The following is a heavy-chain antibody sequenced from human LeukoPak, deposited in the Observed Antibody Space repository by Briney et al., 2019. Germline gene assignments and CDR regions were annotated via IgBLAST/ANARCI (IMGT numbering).Heavy chain of an antibody. CDR2: ISSSSSYI. J-gene: IGHJ4*02. D-gene: IGHD1-14*01. Sequence: PGGSLRLSCGASGFTFSSYSMNWVRQAPGKGLEWVSCISSSSSYIYYADSVKGRFTISRDNAKNSVYLQMSGLTTEDTAVHYCTRLAAAGSGRWAPDYWGQGTLVTVSS. CDR3: TRLAAAGSGRWAPDY. V-gene: IGHV3-21*06. CDR1: GFTFSSYS.